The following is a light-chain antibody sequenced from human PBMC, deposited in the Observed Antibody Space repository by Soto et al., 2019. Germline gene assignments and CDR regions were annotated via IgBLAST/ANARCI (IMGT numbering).Light chain of an antibody. CDR2: DAS. J-gene: IGKJ4*01. V-gene: IGKV3-20*01. CDR3: QQFSSYPLT. Sequence: EIVLTQSPGTLSVSPGDRVTLXXRASQTVRNNYLAWYQQKPGQAPRXXIYDASSRATGIPDRFSGGGSGTDFTLTISRLEPEDFAVYYCQQFSSYPLTFGGGTKVDIK. CDR1: QTVRNNY.